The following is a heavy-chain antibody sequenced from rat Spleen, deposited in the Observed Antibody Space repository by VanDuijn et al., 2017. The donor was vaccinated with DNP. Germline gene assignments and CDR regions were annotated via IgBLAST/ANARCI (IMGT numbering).Heavy chain of an antibody. J-gene: IGHJ2*01. V-gene: IGHV5-22*01. CDR2: INYDGGHT. Sequence: EVQLVESGGDLVQPGRSLKLSCVASGFTFSDYYMAWVRQAPTKGLAWVAYINYDGGHTYYGDSVKGRFTISRDNARSTLYLQMNSLRSEDMATYYCARHVLPLRVWDYWGQGVMLTVSS. CDR3: ARHVLPLRVWDY. CDR1: GFTFSDYY. D-gene: IGHD1-4*01.